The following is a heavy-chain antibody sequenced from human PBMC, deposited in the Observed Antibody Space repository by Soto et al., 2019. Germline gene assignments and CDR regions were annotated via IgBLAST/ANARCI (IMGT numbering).Heavy chain of an antibody. D-gene: IGHD1-1*01. V-gene: IGHV1-18*01. CDR2: ISAHNGNT. J-gene: IGHJ4*02. CDR3: ARGRYGDY. Sequence: QVHLVQSGAEVRKPGASVKVSSKGSGYTFTTYGITWVRQAPGQGLEWMGWISAHNGNTNYAQKLQGRVTVTRDTSTSTAYMELRNLRSDDTAVYYCARGRYGDYWGQGALVTVSS. CDR1: GYTFTTYG.